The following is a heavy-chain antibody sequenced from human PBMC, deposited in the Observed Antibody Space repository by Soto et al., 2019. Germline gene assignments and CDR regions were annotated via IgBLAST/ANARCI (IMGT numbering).Heavy chain of an antibody. CDR3: ARGGNYHDRSYAFDI. D-gene: IGHD3-22*01. J-gene: IGHJ3*02. V-gene: IGHV1-2*04. Sequence: GVSVKVSCKASGYTFTGYYMHWVRQAPGQGLEWMGWINPNSGGTNYAQKFQGWVTMTRDTSISTAYMELSRLRSDDTAVYYCARGGNYHDRSYAFDIWGQGTMVTVSS. CDR1: GYTFTGYY. CDR2: INPNSGGT.